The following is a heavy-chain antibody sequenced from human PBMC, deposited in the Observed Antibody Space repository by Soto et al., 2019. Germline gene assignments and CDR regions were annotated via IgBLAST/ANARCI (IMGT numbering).Heavy chain of an antibody. D-gene: IGHD2-2*01. J-gene: IGHJ6*02. Sequence: GASVKVSCKASGGTFSSYAISWVRQAPGQGLEWMGGIIPIFGTANYAQKFQGRVTITADESTSTAYMELSSLRSEDTAVYYCAIMGVVPADTYYYYYGMDVWGQGTTVTVSS. V-gene: IGHV1-69*13. CDR2: IIPIFGTA. CDR1: GGTFSSYA. CDR3: AIMGVVPADTYYYYYGMDV.